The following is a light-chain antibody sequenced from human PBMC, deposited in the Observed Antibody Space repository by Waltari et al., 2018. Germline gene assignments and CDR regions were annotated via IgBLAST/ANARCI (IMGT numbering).Light chain of an antibody. J-gene: IGLJ3*02. CDR1: SSDVGGYNY. V-gene: IGLV2-14*03. CDR2: DVT. CDR3: SSFATFRTWV. Sequence: LTRPASVSGSPGQSITISCPGTSSDVGGYNYVSWYQQHPGKAPKLILYDVTKRPSGVSNRFSGAKSGNTASLTISGLQADDDADYYCSSFATFRTWVFGGGTRLTVL.